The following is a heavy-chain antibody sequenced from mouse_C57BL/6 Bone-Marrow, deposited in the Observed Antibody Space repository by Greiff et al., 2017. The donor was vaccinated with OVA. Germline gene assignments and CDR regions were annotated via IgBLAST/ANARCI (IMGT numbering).Heavy chain of an antibody. CDR3: ARRRHYCNHGGFAY. CDR1: GYTFTGYW. CDR2: ILPGSGST. J-gene: IGHJ3*01. V-gene: IGHV1-9*01. D-gene: IGHD2-1*01. Sequence: QVQLQQSGAELMKPGASVKLSCKATGYTFTGYWIEWVKQRPGHGLEWIGEILPGSGSTNYNEKFKGKATFTADTSSNTAYMQLSSLTTEDSAIVYCARRRHYCNHGGFAYWGQGTLVTVSA.